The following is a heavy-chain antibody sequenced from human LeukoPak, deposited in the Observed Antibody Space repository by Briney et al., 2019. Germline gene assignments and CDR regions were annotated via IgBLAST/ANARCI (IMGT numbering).Heavy chain of an antibody. J-gene: IGHJ4*02. CDR1: GYTFTSYD. D-gene: IGHD3/OR15-3a*01. CDR3: ARGAHHGLDS. Sequence: ASVKVSCKASGYTFTSYDLNWVRQATGQGLEWMGWVNPNSGNTRYAQKFRGRVTMTRNTSISTAYMELSSLRSEDTAVYFCARGAHHGLDSWGQGTQVTVSS. V-gene: IGHV1-8*01. CDR2: VNPNSGNT.